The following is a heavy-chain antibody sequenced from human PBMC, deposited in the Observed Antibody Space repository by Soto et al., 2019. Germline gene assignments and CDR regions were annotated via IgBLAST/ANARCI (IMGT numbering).Heavy chain of an antibody. Sequence: ASVKVSCKASGGTFSSYAISWVRQAPGQGLEWMGWISAYNGNTNYAQKLQGRVTMTTDTSTSTAYMELRSLRSDDTAVYYCARDAAIVVVTAIPFDYWGQGTLVTVSS. CDR2: ISAYNGNT. V-gene: IGHV1-18*01. J-gene: IGHJ4*02. D-gene: IGHD2-21*02. CDR3: ARDAAIVVVTAIPFDY. CDR1: GGTFSSYA.